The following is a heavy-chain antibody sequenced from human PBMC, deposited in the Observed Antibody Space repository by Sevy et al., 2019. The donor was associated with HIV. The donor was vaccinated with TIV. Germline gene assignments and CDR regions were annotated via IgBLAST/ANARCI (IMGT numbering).Heavy chain of an antibody. Sequence: ASVKVSCKASGGTFSSYAISWVRQAPGQGLEWMGGIIPIFGTANYAQKFQGRVTITADESTSTAYMELSSLRSEDTAVYYCARADGALPAAFDYWGQGTLVTVSS. D-gene: IGHD2-2*01. V-gene: IGHV1-69*13. J-gene: IGHJ4*02. CDR3: ARADGALPAAFDY. CDR2: IIPIFGTA. CDR1: GGTFSSYA.